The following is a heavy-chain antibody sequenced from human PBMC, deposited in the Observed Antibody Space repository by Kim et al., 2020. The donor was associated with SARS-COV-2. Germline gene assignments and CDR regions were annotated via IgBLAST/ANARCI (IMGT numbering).Heavy chain of an antibody. CDR2: ISSSGSTI. D-gene: IGHD3-10*01. CDR1: GFTFSSYE. CDR3: ARLGGSGSYYYYYGMDV. J-gene: IGHJ6*02. V-gene: IGHV3-48*03. Sequence: GGSLRLSCAASGFTFSSYEMNWVRQAPGKGLEWVSYISSSGSTIYYADSVKGRFTISRDNAKNSLYLQMNSLRAEDTAVYYCARLGGSGSYYYYYGMDVWGQGTTVTVSS.